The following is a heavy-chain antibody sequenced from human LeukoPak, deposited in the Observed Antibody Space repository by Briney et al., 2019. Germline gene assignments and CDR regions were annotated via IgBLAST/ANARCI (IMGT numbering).Heavy chain of an antibody. CDR2: IKQDGSEK. CDR3: ARDQREYYYGSGSYFNY. V-gene: IGHV3-7*05. CDR1: GFTFSSHW. D-gene: IGHD3-10*01. J-gene: IGHJ4*02. Sequence: PGGSLRLSCAASGFTFSSHWMSWVRQAPGKGLEWVANIKQDGSEKYYVDSVKGRFTISRDNAKNSLYLQMNSLRAEDTAVYYCARDQREYYYGSGSYFNYWGQGTLVTVSS.